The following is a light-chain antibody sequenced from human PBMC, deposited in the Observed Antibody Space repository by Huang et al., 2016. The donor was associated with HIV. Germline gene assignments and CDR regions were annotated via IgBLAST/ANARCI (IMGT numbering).Light chain of an antibody. CDR3: QQYGSYPYT. V-gene: IGKV1-5*01. CDR2: DAS. CDR1: QSISSW. J-gene: IGKJ2*01. Sequence: DIQMTQSPSTLSASVGDRVTITCRASQSISSWLAWYQQKPGKAPKLLIYDASSLESGVPSGFSGSGSGTEFTLTISSLQPDNSATYYCQQYGSYPYTFGQGTKLEI.